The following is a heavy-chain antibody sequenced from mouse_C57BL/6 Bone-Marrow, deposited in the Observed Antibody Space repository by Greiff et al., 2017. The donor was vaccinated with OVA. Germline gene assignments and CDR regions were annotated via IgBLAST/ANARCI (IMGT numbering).Heavy chain of an antibody. Sequence: EVQLVESGGGLVQPGGSMKLSCVASGFTFSNYWMNWVRQSPEKGLEWVAQIRLKSDNYATHYAESVKGRFTISRDDSKSSVYLQMNNLRAEDTGIYYCTKSSSFDYWGQGTTLTVSS. D-gene: IGHD1-1*01. CDR1: GFTFSNYW. CDR2: IRLKSDNYAT. V-gene: IGHV6-3*01. CDR3: TKSSSFDY. J-gene: IGHJ2*01.